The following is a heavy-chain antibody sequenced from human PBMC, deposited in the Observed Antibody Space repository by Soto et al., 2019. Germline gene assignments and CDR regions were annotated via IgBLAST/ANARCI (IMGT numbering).Heavy chain of an antibody. Sequence: SETLSLTCTVCGDSISSYYWSWIRQHAGKGLEWIGRIYTSGSTNYSPSLKSRVTMSVDTSKNQFSLKLSSVTAADTAVYYCAGVSYDRSGYWAFDYWGQGTLVTVSS. CDR1: GDSISSYY. CDR3: AGVSYDRSGYWAFDY. J-gene: IGHJ4*02. D-gene: IGHD3-22*01. CDR2: IYTSGST. V-gene: IGHV4-4*07.